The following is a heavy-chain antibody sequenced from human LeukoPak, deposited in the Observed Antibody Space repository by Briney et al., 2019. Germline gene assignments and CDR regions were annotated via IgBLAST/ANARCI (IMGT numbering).Heavy chain of an antibody. CDR3: ARPIEAGYDILTGFDY. Sequence: ASVKVSCKASGYTFTSYGMSWVRQAPGQGLEWMGWISAYNGNTNYAQKLQGRVTMTTDTSTSTAYMELRSLRSDDTAVYYCARPIEAGYDILTGFDYWGQGTLVTVSS. CDR2: ISAYNGNT. CDR1: GYTFTSYG. D-gene: IGHD3-9*01. J-gene: IGHJ4*02. V-gene: IGHV1-18*01.